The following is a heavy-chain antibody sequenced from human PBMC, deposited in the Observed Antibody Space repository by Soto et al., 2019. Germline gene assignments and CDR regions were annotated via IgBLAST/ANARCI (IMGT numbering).Heavy chain of an antibody. D-gene: IGHD3-3*01. J-gene: IGHJ2*01. CDR3: ARDRFGWLLYDYWYFDL. CDR1: GYTFTSYD. CDR2: MNPNSGNT. V-gene: IGHV1-8*01. Sequence: GASVKVSCKASGYTFTSYDINWVRQATGQGLEWMGWMNPNSGNTGYAQKFQGRVTMTRNTSISTAYMGLSSLRSEDTAVYYCARDRFGWLLYDYWYFDLWGRGTLVTVSS.